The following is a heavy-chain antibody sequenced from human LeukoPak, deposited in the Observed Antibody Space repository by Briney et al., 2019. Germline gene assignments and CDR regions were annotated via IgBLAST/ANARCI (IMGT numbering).Heavy chain of an antibody. J-gene: IGHJ4*02. CDR1: GFTFSSYA. CDR2: INSDGFST. Sequence: PGGSLRLSCTASGFTFSSYAMSWVRQAPGKGLVWVSRINSDGFSTTYADSVKGRFTISRDNAKNTLYLQMNSLRAEDTAVYYCARGPRYSFYWGQGTLVSVSS. CDR3: ARGPRYSFY. D-gene: IGHD6-13*01. V-gene: IGHV3-74*01.